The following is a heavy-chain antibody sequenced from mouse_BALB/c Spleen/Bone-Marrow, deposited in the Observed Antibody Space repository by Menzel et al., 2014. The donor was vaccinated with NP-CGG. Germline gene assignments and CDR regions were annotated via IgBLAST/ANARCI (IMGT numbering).Heavy chain of an antibody. D-gene: IGHD2-10*02. V-gene: IGHV1S56*01. Sequence: VQVVESGPELVKPGTSVRISCKPSGYTFTNYYIHWVKQRPGQGLEWIGWIYPGNVDTKYNEKFKGKATLTADKSSSTAYMQLSSLTSEDSAVYFCARETRYGNYVDYFDYWGQGTTLTVSS. J-gene: IGHJ2*01. CDR1: GYTFTNYY. CDR2: IYPGNVDT. CDR3: ARETRYGNYVDYFDY.